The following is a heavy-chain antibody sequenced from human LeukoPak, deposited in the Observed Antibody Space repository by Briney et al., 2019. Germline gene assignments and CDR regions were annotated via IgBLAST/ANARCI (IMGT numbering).Heavy chain of an antibody. Sequence: PSETLSLTCTVSGGSISSGSYYWSWIRQPAGKGLEWIGRIYTSGSTNYNPSLKSRVTISVDTSKNQFSLKLSSVTAADTAVYYCARDRRDGYVTWGQGTLVTVSS. CDR1: GGSISSGSYY. D-gene: IGHD5-24*01. CDR3: ARDRRDGYVT. CDR2: IYTSGST. V-gene: IGHV4-61*02. J-gene: IGHJ4*02.